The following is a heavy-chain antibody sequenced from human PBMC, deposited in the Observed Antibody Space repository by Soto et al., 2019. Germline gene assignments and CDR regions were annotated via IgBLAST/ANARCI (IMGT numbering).Heavy chain of an antibody. CDR3: ARDEMDYYDVMDV. CDR2: ISSSSSYI. J-gene: IGHJ6*02. V-gene: IGHV3-21*01. D-gene: IGHD2-8*01. CDR1: GFTFSSYS. Sequence: EVQLVESGGGLVKPGGSLRLSCAASGFTFSSYSMNWVRQSPGKGLEWVSSISSSSSYIYYADSVKGRFTIARDNGKNSLYLQRNSLRAEDTAVYYCARDEMDYYDVMDVWGQGTTVTGSS.